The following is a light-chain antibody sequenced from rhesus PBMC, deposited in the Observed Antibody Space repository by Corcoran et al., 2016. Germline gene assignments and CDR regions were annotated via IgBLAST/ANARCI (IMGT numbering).Light chain of an antibody. J-gene: IGLJ1*01. CDR3: CSYTTTAYI. CDR2: EVY. CDR1: NNDVGGYDY. V-gene: IGLV2S7*01. Sequence: QSAPTQPPSLSGSHGQSVTISCTGTNNDVGGYDYVSWYQHLPDKAPKLLIYEVYKRPSGVSDRFSGSKSGDRASLTISGLQAEDEAVFFCCSYTTTAYIFGSGTRLTVL.